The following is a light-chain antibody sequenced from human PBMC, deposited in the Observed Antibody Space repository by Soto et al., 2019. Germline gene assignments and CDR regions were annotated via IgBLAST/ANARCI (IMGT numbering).Light chain of an antibody. Sequence: EIVLTQSPGTLSLFPGERVTLSCRASQSISSSFVGWYQQKPGQAPRLLIYGSSTRATGIPDRFSGSGSGTDFTLTITRLEPEDFAVYYCQQFGISPRTFGQGTKLE. J-gene: IGKJ2*01. CDR3: QQFGISPRT. V-gene: IGKV3-20*01. CDR1: QSISSSF. CDR2: GSS.